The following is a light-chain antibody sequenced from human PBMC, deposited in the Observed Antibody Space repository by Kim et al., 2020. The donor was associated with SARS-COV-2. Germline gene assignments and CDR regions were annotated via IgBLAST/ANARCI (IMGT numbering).Light chain of an antibody. J-gene: IGKJ5*01. Sequence: PGERATLSCTTSQDLLNNFLTWYQQKPGQAPRLLIYGASSRATGIPDRFTGSGSGTDFTLTISRLEPEDFAVYYCQQYGNSPLVTFGQGTRLEIK. CDR2: GAS. CDR1: QDLLNNF. CDR3: QQYGNSPLVT. V-gene: IGKV3-20*01.